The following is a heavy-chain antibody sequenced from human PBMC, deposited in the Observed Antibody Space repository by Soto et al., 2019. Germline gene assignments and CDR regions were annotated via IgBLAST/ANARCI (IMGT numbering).Heavy chain of an antibody. J-gene: IGHJ4*02. CDR2: IYSSGYA. CDR1: GGSISSYY. CDR3: ARGSSNDRSFGFDY. V-gene: IGHV4-59*01. Sequence: PSETLSLTCTVSGGSISSYYWNCIRQPPGEGLEWIGYIYSSGYANYNPSLKTRVTMSVDTSKNQFSLKLSSASAADTAVYYCARGSSNDRSFGFDYWGQGTQVT. D-gene: IGHD3-22*01.